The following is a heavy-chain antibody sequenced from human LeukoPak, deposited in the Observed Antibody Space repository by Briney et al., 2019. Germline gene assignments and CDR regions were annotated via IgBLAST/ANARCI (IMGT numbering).Heavy chain of an antibody. Sequence: GESLKISCKGSEYSFSNYWITWVRQMPGKGLEWMGRIDPRDSYINYSPSFQGHVTISADKSISTAYLQCRRLKASDTALYYAARHQPGTEDYWGQGTLVTVSS. J-gene: IGHJ4*02. V-gene: IGHV5-10-1*01. CDR3: ARHQPGTEDY. CDR2: IDPRDSYI. CDR1: EYSFSNYW.